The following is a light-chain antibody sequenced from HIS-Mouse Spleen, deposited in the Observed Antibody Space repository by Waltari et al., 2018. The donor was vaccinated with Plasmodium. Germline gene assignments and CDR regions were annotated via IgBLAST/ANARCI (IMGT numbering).Light chain of an antibody. CDR1: ALPKKY. J-gene: IGLJ3*02. Sequence: SYELTQPPSVSVSPGQTARITCSGDALPKKYAYWYQQKSGQAPVLVIYEDSKRPSGIPERFSGPSSGTSATLTISGAQVEDEADYYGYSTDSSGNHRVFGGGTKLTVL. V-gene: IGLV3-10*01. CDR2: EDS. CDR3: YSTDSSGNHRV.